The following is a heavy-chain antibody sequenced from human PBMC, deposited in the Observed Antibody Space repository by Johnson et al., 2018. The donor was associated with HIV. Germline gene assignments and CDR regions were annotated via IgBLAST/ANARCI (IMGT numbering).Heavy chain of an antibody. CDR3: ARAEYYYDTSGYYGSFDI. CDR2: IWYDGSNK. D-gene: IGHD3-22*01. J-gene: IGHJ3*02. CDR1: GFIFNNYG. V-gene: IGHV3-33*01. Sequence: QVQLVESGGGVVQPGRSLRLSCATSGFIFNNYGMHWVRQAPGKGLEWVAVIWYDGSNKYYADSVKGRFTISRDNSKNTLYLQMNSLRAEDTAVYYCARAEYYYDTSGYYGSFDIWGQGTMVTVSS.